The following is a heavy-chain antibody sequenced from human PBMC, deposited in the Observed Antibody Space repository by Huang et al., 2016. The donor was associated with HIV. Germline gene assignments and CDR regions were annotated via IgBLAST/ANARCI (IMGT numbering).Heavy chain of an antibody. V-gene: IGHV3-23*01. CDR3: AKGDYGDYLHYFDS. J-gene: IGHJ4*02. CDR2: IAGSGTTT. Sequence: EVRLLDSGGGLGQPGKSLRLSCAASGFPFSSYAMSWVRQAPGKGLEWVSLIAGSGTTTYYADSVKGRFTISRDNSKNTLYLQMDSLRAEDTAVYYCAKGDYGDYLHYFDSWGQGTLVTVSS. CDR1: GFPFSSYA. D-gene: IGHD4-17*01.